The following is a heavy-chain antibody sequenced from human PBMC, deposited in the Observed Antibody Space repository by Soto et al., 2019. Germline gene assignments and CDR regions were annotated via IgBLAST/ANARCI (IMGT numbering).Heavy chain of an antibody. D-gene: IGHD3-3*01. CDR3: ARDYHLVNYDFWSGRDEGMDG. V-gene: IGHV3-21*01. CDR1: GFTFSSYS. Sequence: GGSLRLSCAASGFTFSSYSMNWVRQAPGKGLEWDSSISSSSSYIYYADAVKGRFTISRDNAKNSLYLQMNSLRAEDTAVYYCARDYHLVNYDFWSGRDEGMDGLGQGATDTVSS. J-gene: IGHJ6*02. CDR2: ISSSSSYI.